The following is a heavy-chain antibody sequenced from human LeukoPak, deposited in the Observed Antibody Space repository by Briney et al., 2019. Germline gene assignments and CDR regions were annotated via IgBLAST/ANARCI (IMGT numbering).Heavy chain of an antibody. D-gene: IGHD2-2*01. V-gene: IGHV1-18*01. CDR2: ISAYNGNT. J-gene: IGHJ6*04. CDR3: ARDSEVVPAAKLDV. CDR1: GYTFTSYG. Sequence: ASVKVSCKASGYTFTSYGISWVRQAPGQGLEWMGWISAYNGNTNYAQKLQGRVTMTTDTSTSTAYMELRSLRSDGTAVYYCARDSEVVPAAKLDVWGKGTTVTVSS.